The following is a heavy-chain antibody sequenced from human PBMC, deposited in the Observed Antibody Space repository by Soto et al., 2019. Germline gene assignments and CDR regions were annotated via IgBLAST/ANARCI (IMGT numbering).Heavy chain of an antibody. D-gene: IGHD4-17*01. CDR2: ISHGGHA. CDR3: ARKVYGDYLGGNWFDP. J-gene: IGHJ5*02. V-gene: IGHV4-39*01. CDR1: DGSIGDSRYY. Sequence: SETLSLTCSVLDGSIGDSRYYWGWIRQSRDKRFEWIGSISHGGHAYYNPPLKSRVNLFADKSRNQFSLTMNSVTVADTTLYFCARKVYGDYLGGNWFDPWGQGVPVTVSS.